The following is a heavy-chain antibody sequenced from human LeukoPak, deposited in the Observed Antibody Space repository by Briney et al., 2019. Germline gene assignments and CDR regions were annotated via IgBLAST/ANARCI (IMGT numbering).Heavy chain of an antibody. J-gene: IGHJ4*02. CDR1: GYTFTSYA. D-gene: IGHD5-12*01. Sequence: ASVKVSCKASGYTFTSYAMHWVRQAPGQRLEWMGWINAGNGNTKYSQKFQGRVTITRDTSASTAYMELSSLRSEDTAVYYCARDHSGYTIFLDNWGQGTLVTVSS. CDR2: INAGNGNT. CDR3: ARDHSGYTIFLDN. V-gene: IGHV1-3*01.